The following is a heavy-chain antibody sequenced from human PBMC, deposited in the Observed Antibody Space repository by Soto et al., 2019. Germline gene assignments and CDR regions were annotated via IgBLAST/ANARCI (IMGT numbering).Heavy chain of an antibody. CDR2: ITGGGGST. D-gene: IGHD2-8*01. V-gene: IGHV3-23*01. CDR3: ANRGYCTNGVCHIKYYFDY. J-gene: IGHJ4*02. Sequence: GGSLRLSCAASGFTFSIYAMSWVRQAPGKGLEWVSTITGGGGSTYYADSVKGRFTISRDNSKDTLYLQMNSLRAEDTAVYYCANRGYCTNGVCHIKYYFDYWGQGTLVTVSS. CDR1: GFTFSIYA.